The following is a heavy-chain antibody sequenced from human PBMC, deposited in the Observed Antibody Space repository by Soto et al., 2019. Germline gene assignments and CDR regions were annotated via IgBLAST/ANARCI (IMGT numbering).Heavy chain of an antibody. CDR1: ADSITSGNFY. Sequence: SETLSLTCIVSADSITSGNFYWSWIRQPPGKGLEWFGFIHYSGSAYYNPSLKSRVTMSVDTSKNQFSLNLSSVTAADTAVYYCARETYGDYVGYFDPWGQGTLVTVSS. CDR2: IHYSGSA. J-gene: IGHJ5*02. CDR3: ARETYGDYVGYFDP. V-gene: IGHV4-30-4*01. D-gene: IGHD4-17*01.